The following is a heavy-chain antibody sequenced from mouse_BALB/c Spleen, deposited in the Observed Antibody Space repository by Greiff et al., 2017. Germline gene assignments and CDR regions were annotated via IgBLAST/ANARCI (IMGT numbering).Heavy chain of an antibody. CDR2: ISYSGST. CDR3: ARGGDYRYLYAMDY. CDR1: GYSITSDYA. J-gene: IGHJ4*01. D-gene: IGHD2-14*01. Sequence: EVQLQQSGPGLVKPSQSLSLTCTVTGYSITSDYAWNWIRQFPGNKLEWMGYISYSGSTSYNPSLKSRISITRDTSKNQFFLQLNSVTTEDTATYYCARGGDYRYLYAMDYWGQGTSVTVSS. V-gene: IGHV3-2*02.